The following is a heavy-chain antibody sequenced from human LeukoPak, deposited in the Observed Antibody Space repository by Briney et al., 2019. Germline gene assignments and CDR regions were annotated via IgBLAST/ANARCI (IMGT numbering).Heavy chain of an antibody. D-gene: IGHD2-2*02. J-gene: IGHJ4*02. CDR1: GFTFSSYR. V-gene: IGHV3-74*01. CDR3: ASLGGPPAITRDY. CDR2: INTDGSST. Sequence: GGSLRLSWAASGFTFSSYRMHWVRQAPGKGLVWVSHINTDGSSTSYADSVKGRFTISRDNAKNTLYLQMNSLRGEDTAVYYCASLGGPPAITRDYWGQGTLVTVSS.